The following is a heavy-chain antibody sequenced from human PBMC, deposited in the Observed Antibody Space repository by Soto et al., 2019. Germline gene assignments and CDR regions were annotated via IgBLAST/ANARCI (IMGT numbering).Heavy chain of an antibody. Sequence: EVQLVESGGDLVQPGGSLRLSCAASGFTFSTYWMHWVRQAPGKGLLCVSRIKTDGTYATYADSVKGRFTISRDNAKNTLYLQMNSLRVEDAAVYYFAAGGSGYYANWAQRTLVTFSS. J-gene: IGHJ4*02. CDR1: GFTFSTYW. D-gene: IGHD3-22*01. CDR3: AAGGSGYYAN. CDR2: IKTDGTYA. V-gene: IGHV3-74*01.